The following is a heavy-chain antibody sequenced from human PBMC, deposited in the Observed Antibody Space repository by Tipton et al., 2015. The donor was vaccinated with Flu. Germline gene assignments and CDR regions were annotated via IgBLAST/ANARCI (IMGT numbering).Heavy chain of an antibody. D-gene: IGHD3-10*01. Sequence: TLSLTCTVSGDSITSSSNYWGWIRQPPGKGLEWVATISYSWSTYSNPALKSRVTISLDTSKNQFSLKLTSVTAADTAVYFCARHRGGSVLGFYSMDVWGQGTTVTVSS. CDR3: ARHRGGSVLGFYSMDV. J-gene: IGHJ6*02. V-gene: IGHV4-39*01. CDR1: GDSITSSSNY. CDR2: ISYSWST.